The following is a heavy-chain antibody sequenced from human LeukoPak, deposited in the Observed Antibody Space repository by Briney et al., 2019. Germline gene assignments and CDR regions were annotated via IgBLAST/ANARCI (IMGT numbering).Heavy chain of an antibody. CDR1: GFTFSSYS. CDR3: ARDRGVVVPAAGDY. CDR2: ISSSSSYI. V-gene: IGHV3-21*01. Sequence: PGGSLRLPCAASGFTFSSYSMNWVRQAPGKGLEWVSSISSSSSYIYYADSVKGRFTISRDNAKSSLYLQMNSLRAEDTAVYYCARDRGVVVPAAGDYWGQGTLVTVSS. D-gene: IGHD2-2*01. J-gene: IGHJ4*02.